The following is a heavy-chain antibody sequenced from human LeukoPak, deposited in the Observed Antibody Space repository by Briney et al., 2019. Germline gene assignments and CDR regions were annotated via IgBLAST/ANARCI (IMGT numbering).Heavy chain of an antibody. CDR2: IYSGGDT. Sequence: GGSLRLSCAASGFTVSSNYMSWVRQAPGKGLEWVSVIYSGGDTYYADSVKGRFTISRDNSKNTLYLQMNSLRAEDTAVYYCARGWYQLLSYYFDYWGQGTLVTVSS. V-gene: IGHV3-66*01. D-gene: IGHD2-2*01. CDR1: GFTVSSNY. CDR3: ARGWYQLLSYYFDY. J-gene: IGHJ4*02.